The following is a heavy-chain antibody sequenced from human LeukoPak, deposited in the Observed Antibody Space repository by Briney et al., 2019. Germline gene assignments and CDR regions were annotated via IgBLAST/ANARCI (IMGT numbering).Heavy chain of an antibody. J-gene: IGHJ4*02. CDR1: GFTFNSYA. D-gene: IGHD6-19*01. Sequence: GRSLRLSCAASGFTFNSYALNWVRQAPGKGLQWVSFISGGGGTTDYADSVKGRFTISRDNSKKMLYLQMNSLRAEDTAVYYCAKVHTSGWSRTSYSFDSWGQGTLVTVSS. V-gene: IGHV3-23*01. CDR2: ISGGGGTT. CDR3: AKVHTSGWSRTSYSFDS.